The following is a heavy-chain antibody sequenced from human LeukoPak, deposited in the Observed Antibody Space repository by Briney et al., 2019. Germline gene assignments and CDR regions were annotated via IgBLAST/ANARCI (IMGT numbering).Heavy chain of an antibody. D-gene: IGHD3-3*01. CDR3: ATDRGWRTSGYYLYYFEY. J-gene: IGHJ4*02. CDR2: LKHDGSEK. Sequence: PGGSLRLSCAASGFMFTNYFMSWVRQAPGKGLKWVASLKHDGSEKYYVDSVRGRFTISRDNTKNSLYLQMSSLRAEDTAVYYCATDRGWRTSGYYLYYFEYWGQGTLVTFSS. V-gene: IGHV3-7*01. CDR1: GFMFTNYF.